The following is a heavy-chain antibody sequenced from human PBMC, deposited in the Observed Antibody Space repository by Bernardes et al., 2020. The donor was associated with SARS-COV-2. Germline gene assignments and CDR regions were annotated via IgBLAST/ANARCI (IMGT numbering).Heavy chain of an antibody. V-gene: IGHV1-2*02. CDR1: GYPFTGYY. CDR2: INPNSGGT. D-gene: IGHD3-22*01. J-gene: IGHJ6*02. CDR3: ALPPTNYDRYGMDV. Sequence: ASVKVSCKASGYPFTGYYIHWVRQAPGQRLEWMGWINPNSGGTNYAQKFQGRVTMTRDTSISTAYMELSRLRSDDTAVYYCALPPTNYDRYGMDVWGQGTTVTVS.